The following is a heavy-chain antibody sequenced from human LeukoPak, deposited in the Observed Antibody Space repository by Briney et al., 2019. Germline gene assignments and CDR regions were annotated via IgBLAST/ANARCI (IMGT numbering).Heavy chain of an antibody. CDR1: GYTLTSYG. D-gene: IGHD2-2*01. J-gene: IGHJ4*02. V-gene: IGHV1-18*01. CDR2: ISAYNGNT. CDR3: ARSLAVVPAAMTHFDY. Sequence: GASVKVSCKASGYTLTSYGISWVRQAPGQGLEWMGWISAYNGNTNYAQKLQGRVTMTTDTSTSTAYMELRSLRSDDTAVYYCARSLAVVPAAMTHFDYWGQGTLVTVSS.